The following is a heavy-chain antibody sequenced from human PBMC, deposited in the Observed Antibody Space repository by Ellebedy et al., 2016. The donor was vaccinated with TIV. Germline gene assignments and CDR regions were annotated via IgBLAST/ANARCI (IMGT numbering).Heavy chain of an antibody. CDR3: ARAWGFKLNYFYYGMDV. V-gene: IGHV4-4*02. CDR2: IYHSGST. J-gene: IGHJ6*02. CDR1: GGSISSSNW. D-gene: IGHD1-7*01. Sequence: GSLRLSXAVSGGSISSSNWWSWVRQPPGKGLEWIGEIYHSGSTHYNPSLKSRVTISVDKSKNQFSLKLSSVTAADTAVCYCARAWGFKLNYFYYGMDVWGQGTTVTVSS.